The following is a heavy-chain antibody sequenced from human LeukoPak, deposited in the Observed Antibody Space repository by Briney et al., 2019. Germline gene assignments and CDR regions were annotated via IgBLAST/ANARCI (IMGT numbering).Heavy chain of an antibody. J-gene: IGHJ4*02. CDR3: ASPKTPSGSYGDFDY. D-gene: IGHD1-26*01. CDR2: ISAYNGNT. CDR1: GYTFTSYG. V-gene: IGHV1-18*01. Sequence: ASVKVSCKASGYTFTSYGISWVRQAPGQGLEWMGWISAYNGNTNYAQKLQGRVTMTTDTSTSTAYMELRSLRSDDTAVYYCASPKTPSGSYGDFDYWGQGTLVTVSS.